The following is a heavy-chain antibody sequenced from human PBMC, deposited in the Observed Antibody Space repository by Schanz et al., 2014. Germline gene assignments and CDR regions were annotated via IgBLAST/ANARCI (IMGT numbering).Heavy chain of an antibody. CDR3: ARGYGDSPTDF. V-gene: IGHV1-69*02. Sequence: QLQLVQSGAEVKKPGSSVKVSCKLSGGTFSSYTISWMRQAPGQGLEWMGKIIPVLNIATYAQRFQGRLTMTRNTSMSTAYMELSSLRSEDTAVYYCARGYGDSPTDFWGQGTLVTVSS. CDR2: IIPVLNIA. D-gene: IGHD4-17*01. CDR1: GGTFSSYT. J-gene: IGHJ4*02.